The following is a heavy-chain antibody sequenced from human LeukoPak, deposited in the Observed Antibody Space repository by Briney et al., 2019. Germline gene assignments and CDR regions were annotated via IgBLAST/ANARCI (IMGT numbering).Heavy chain of an antibody. J-gene: IGHJ4*02. Sequence: SETLSLTCTVSGGSVSSYYYWNWIRQPPGKGPEWIGEIKHGGGTNYKSSLKSRVTISLDTSKNQFSLHLKSVTAADTAIYYCARGIVLKLYAVLDSWGQGTLVTVSS. D-gene: IGHD2-8*01. CDR2: IKHGGGT. CDR1: GGSVSSYYY. V-gene: IGHV4-34*01. CDR3: ARGIVLKLYAVLDS.